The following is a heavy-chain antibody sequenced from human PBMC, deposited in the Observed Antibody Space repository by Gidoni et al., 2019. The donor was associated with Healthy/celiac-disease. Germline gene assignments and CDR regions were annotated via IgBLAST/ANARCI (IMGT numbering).Heavy chain of an antibody. CDR1: GFTFSSYS. CDR2: ISSSSSYI. Sequence: EVQLVESGGGLVKPGGSLRLSCAASGFTFSSYSMNWVRQAPGKGLEWVSSISSSSSYIYYADSVKGRFTISRDNAKNSLYLQMNSLRAEDTAVYYCARDRASGYSSARRVFDIWGQGTMVTVSS. J-gene: IGHJ3*02. CDR3: ARDRASGYSSARRVFDI. V-gene: IGHV3-21*01. D-gene: IGHD6-19*01.